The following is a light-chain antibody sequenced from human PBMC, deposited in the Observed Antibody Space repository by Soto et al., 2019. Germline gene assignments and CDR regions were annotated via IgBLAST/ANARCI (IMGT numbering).Light chain of an antibody. CDR1: SSDVGGHNY. CDR3: SSFTSSNTWV. V-gene: IGLV2-14*01. J-gene: IGLJ3*02. CDR2: EVS. Sequence: QSALTQPASVSGSPGQSITISCTGTSSDVGGHNYVPWYQQQHEGKAPKLMIYEVSNRPSVVSNRFSGSKSANTASLTVSGLQAEDEADYYCSSFTSSNTWVFGGGTKLTVL.